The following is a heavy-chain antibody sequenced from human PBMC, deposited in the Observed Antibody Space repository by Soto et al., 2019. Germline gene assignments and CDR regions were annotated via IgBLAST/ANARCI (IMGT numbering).Heavy chain of an antibody. Sequence: QVQLVQSGAEVKKPGASVKVSCKASGYTFTSYDINWVRQATGQGLEWMGWMNPNSGNTGYAQKFQGRVTMTRNTSISTAYMGLSSLRSEGTAVYYCARDRPYYDFWSGYYTPRSYYYYMDVWGKGTTVTVSS. D-gene: IGHD3-3*01. J-gene: IGHJ6*03. CDR2: MNPNSGNT. CDR3: ARDRPYYDFWSGYYTPRSYYYYMDV. CDR1: GYTFTSYD. V-gene: IGHV1-8*01.